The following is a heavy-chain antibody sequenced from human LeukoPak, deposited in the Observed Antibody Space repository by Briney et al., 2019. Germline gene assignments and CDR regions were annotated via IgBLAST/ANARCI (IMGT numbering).Heavy chain of an antibody. D-gene: IGHD3-10*01. CDR1: GFTFSSYS. CDR3: ARATSYGRFDY. V-gene: IGHV3-21*05. Sequence: GGSLRVSCAASGFTFSSYSMNWVRQAPGKGRVWVSYISSTSYIYYADSVKGRFTVSRDNAKNSLYLQMNSPRAEDTALYYCARATSYGRFDYWGQGILVTVSS. J-gene: IGHJ4*02. CDR2: ISSTSYI.